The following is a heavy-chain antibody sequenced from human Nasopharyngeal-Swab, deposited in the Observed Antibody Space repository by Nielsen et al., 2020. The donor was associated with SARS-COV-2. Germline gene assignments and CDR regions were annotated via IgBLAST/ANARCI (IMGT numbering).Heavy chain of an antibody. Sequence: GESLKISCAASGFTFSSYAMHWVRQAPGKGLEWVAVISYDGSNKYYADSVKGRFTISRDNSKNTLYLQMNSLRAEDTAVYYCARGAWGFYYDSSGYSNFDYWGQGTLVTVSS. CDR2: ISYDGSNK. V-gene: IGHV3-30*04. J-gene: IGHJ4*02. CDR3: ARGAWGFYYDSSGYSNFDY. D-gene: IGHD3-22*01. CDR1: GFTFSSYA.